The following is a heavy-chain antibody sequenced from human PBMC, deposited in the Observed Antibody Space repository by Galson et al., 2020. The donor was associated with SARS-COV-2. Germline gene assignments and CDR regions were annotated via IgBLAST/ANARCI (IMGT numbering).Heavy chain of an antibody. D-gene: IGHD3-22*01. J-gene: IGHJ4*02. Sequence: GGSLRLSCAASGFFFSNYAMTWVRQAPGKGLEWVSAISGTGDSQYYADSVRGRFTISRDNSKNTLYLQMNGLRAEDTAVYYCAKAILNEYYYDSSSHYSGAIDYWGQGTLVTVSS. V-gene: IGHV3-23*01. CDR3: AKAILNEYYYDSSSHYSGAIDY. CDR1: GFFFSNYA. CDR2: ISGTGDSQ.